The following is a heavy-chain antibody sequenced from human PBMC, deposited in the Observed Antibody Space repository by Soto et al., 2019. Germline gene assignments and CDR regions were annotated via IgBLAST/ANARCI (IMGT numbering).Heavy chain of an antibody. D-gene: IGHD6-6*01. J-gene: IGHJ4*02. V-gene: IGHV3-23*01. Sequence: EVQLLXSGGGVVQPGGSLXLSCAASGFTFTNYAMNWVRQAPXXXXXXFSSLTGGGNTYYADSVMGRFTISRDPSESTLFLQMHSLKAEDTAVYYCAKVPWGSSRTGGFDYWGQGTLVTVSS. CDR2: LTGGGNT. CDR3: AKVPWGSSRTGGFDY. CDR1: GFTFTNYA.